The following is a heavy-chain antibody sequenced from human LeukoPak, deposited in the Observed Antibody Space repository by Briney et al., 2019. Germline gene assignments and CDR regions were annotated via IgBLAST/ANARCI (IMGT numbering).Heavy chain of an antibody. CDR3: ARDQYSYAHAAH. CDR1: GFTVSSNY. Sequence: GGSLRLSCAASGFTVSSNYMSWVRQAPGKGLEWVSVIYRGGTTYYADSVKGRFTISRDNSKNTLHLQMNSLRAEDTVVYYCARDQYSYAHAAHWGQGTLVTVSS. D-gene: IGHD5-18*01. CDR2: IYRGGTT. J-gene: IGHJ4*02. V-gene: IGHV3-66*01.